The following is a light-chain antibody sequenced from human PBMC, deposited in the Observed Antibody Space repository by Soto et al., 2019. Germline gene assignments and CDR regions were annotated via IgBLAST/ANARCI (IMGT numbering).Light chain of an antibody. CDR3: QQHYSTPQT. Sequence: DIVMTQSPDSLAVSLGERATINCKSSQSFLYSSNNKNYLAWYQQKPGQPPKLLIYWASTRESGVPDRFSGSGSGTDFTLTISSLQAEDVAAYYCQQHYSTPQTFGQGTKVEIK. CDR2: WAS. V-gene: IGKV4-1*01. CDR1: QSFLYSSNNKNY. J-gene: IGKJ1*01.